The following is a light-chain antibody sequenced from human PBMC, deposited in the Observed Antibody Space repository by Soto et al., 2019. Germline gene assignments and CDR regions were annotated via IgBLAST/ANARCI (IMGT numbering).Light chain of an antibody. CDR1: QSVSSSY. CDR2: GAS. J-gene: IGKJ4*01. V-gene: IGKV3-20*01. Sequence: EIVLTQSPGTLSLSPGERATLSCRASQSVSSSYLAWYQQKPRQAPRLLIYGASSRATGIPGRCSGSGSWTDFPLPISSLEPEDFAVYYCHQYYNSPLTFGGGTKVEIK. CDR3: HQYYNSPLT.